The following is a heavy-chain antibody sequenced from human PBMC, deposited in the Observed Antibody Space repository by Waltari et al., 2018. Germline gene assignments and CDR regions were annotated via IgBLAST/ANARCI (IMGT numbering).Heavy chain of an antibody. J-gene: IGHJ3*02. CDR3: ARECPTVDCWSGYCDAFDI. D-gene: IGHD3-3*01. CDR1: GYTFTSYG. V-gene: IGHV1-18*01. Sequence: QVQLVQSGAEVKKPGASVKVSCKASGYTFTSYGISWVRQAPGPGLEWMGGISAYNGNTNYAQKLQGRVTMTTDTSTSTAYMELRSLRSDDTAVYYWARECPTVDCWSGYCDAFDIWGQGTMVIVSS. CDR2: ISAYNGNT.